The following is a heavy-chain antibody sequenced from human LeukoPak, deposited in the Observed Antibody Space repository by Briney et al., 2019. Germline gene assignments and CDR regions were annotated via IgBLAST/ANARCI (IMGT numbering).Heavy chain of an antibody. CDR2: IHHSGIT. CDR1: GGSFSGFC. Sequence: SETLSLTCAVYGGSFSGFCWSWTRQPPGKGLEWIGEIHHSGITNYNPSLKRRVTISVDTSKNQFSLKLSSVTAADTAVYYCARGVIPNLLTGGIAAAGTPYYFDYWGQGTLVTVSS. CDR3: ARGVIPNLLTGGIAAAGTPYYFDY. D-gene: IGHD6-13*01. V-gene: IGHV4-34*01. J-gene: IGHJ4*02.